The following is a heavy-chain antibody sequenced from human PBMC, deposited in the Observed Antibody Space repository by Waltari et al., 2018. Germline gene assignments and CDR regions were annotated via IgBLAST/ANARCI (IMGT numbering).Heavy chain of an antibody. CDR2: IYHSGST. CDR1: GYSISSRYY. D-gene: IGHD6-13*01. Sequence: QVQLQESGPGLVTPSETLSLTCAVSGYSISSRYYWGWIRQPPGKGLEWIGSIYHSGSTYYNPSLKSRVTISVDTSKNQFSLKLSSVTAADTAVYYCARKSSSWYRENVGGAFDIWGQGTMVTVSS. J-gene: IGHJ3*02. CDR3: ARKSSSWYRENVGGAFDI. V-gene: IGHV4-38-2*01.